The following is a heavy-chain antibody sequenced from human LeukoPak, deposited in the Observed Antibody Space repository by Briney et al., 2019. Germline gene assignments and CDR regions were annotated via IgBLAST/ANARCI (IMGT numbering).Heavy chain of an antibody. CDR1: GVSVNGGDYY. D-gene: IGHD1-7*01. Sequence: SETLSLTCTVSGVSVNGGDYYWGWIRQSPGKSLEGIGNIYSSGTTYYNPSLKSRVIISMDTSRNQFSLNLSSVTAADTAVYFCTRQLGTATTSVVDYWGQGTLVTVSS. J-gene: IGHJ4*02. CDR2: IYSSGTT. CDR3: TRQLGTATTSVVDY. V-gene: IGHV4-39*01.